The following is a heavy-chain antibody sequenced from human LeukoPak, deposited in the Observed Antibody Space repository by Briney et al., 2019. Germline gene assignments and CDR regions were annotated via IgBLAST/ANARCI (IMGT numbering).Heavy chain of an antibody. CDR2: ISYDGSNK. Sequence: GGSLRLSCAASGFTFSSYGMHWVRQAPGKGLEWVAVISYDGSNKYYADSVKGRFTISRDNSKNTLYLQMNSLRAEDTAVYYCASGTGTNFDYWGQGTLVTVSS. CDR3: ASGTGTNFDY. D-gene: IGHD1-1*01. CDR1: GFTFSSYG. V-gene: IGHV3-30*19. J-gene: IGHJ4*02.